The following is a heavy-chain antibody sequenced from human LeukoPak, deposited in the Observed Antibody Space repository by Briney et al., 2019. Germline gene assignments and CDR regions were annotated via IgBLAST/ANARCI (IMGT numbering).Heavy chain of an antibody. CDR1: GGSISSYY. D-gene: IGHD1-26*01. CDR2: LYYRGST. V-gene: IGHV4-59*08. CDR3: ARHVSWDRVIRH. Sequence: SETLSLTCSVSGGSISSYYWSWIRQPPGKGLEWTGYLYYRGSTNYNPSLKSRVSISEDTSKNQFSLKLSSVTAADTAVYYCARHVSWDRVIRHWGQGTLVTVSS. J-gene: IGHJ4*02.